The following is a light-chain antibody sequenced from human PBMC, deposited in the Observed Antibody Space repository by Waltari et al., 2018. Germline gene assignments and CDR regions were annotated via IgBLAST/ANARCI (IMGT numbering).Light chain of an antibody. V-gene: IGLV2-14*03. CDR1: SSAVGGYNY. CDR3: SSYISSSTLEL. CDR2: DVS. J-gene: IGLJ2*01. Sequence: QSALTQPASVSGSPGQSITISCTGTSSAVGGYNYFSWYQQHPGKAPKLMLYDVSNRPSGVSNRFSGSKSGNTASLTISGLQAEDEADYYCSSYISSSTLELFGGGTSLTVL.